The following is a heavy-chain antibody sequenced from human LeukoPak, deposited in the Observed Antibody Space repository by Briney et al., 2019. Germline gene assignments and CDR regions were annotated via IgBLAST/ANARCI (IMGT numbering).Heavy chain of an antibody. J-gene: IGHJ5*02. CDR3: ARGFVVVVAGENWFDP. CDR1: GGSISSGDYY. V-gene: IGHV4-30-4*01. CDR2: IYYSGST. D-gene: IGHD2-15*01. Sequence: SETLSLTCTVPGGSISSGDYYWSWIRQPPGKGLEWIGYIYYSGSTYYNPSLKSRVTISVDTSKNQFSLKLSSVTAADTAVYYCARGFVVVVAGENWFDPWGRGTLVTVSS.